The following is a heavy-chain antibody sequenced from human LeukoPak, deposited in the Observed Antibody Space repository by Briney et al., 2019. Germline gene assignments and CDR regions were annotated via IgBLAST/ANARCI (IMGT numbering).Heavy chain of an antibody. D-gene: IGHD6-19*01. Sequence: GASLRLSCAASGFTFGTYAMSWVRQAPGKGLEWVSAISGSGGRTYSVDSVKGRFTISRDNSKNTLYLQMNSLRAEDTAVYYCAKEKYSSGFFDYWGQGTLVTVSS. CDR2: ISGSGGRT. CDR1: GFTFGTYA. V-gene: IGHV3-23*01. J-gene: IGHJ4*02. CDR3: AKEKYSSGFFDY.